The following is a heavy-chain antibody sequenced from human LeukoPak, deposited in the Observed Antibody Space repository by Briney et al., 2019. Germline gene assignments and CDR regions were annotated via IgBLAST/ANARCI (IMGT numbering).Heavy chain of an antibody. V-gene: IGHV4-59*08. J-gene: IGHJ3*02. Sequence: PSETLSLTCTVSGGSISSYYWSWIRQPPGKGLEWIGYIYYSGSTNYNPSLKSRVTISVDTSKNQFSLKLSSVTAADTAVYYCARDWQWQQLDGDAFDIWGQGTMVTVSS. CDR3: ARDWQWQQLDGDAFDI. CDR1: GGSISSYY. CDR2: IYYSGST. D-gene: IGHD6-13*01.